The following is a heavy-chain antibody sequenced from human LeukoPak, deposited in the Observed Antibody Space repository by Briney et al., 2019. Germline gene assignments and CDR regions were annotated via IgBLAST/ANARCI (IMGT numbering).Heavy chain of an antibody. J-gene: IGHJ3*01. CDR1: GYTFTSYW. CDR2: IYPGDSGP. Sequence: GESLKISCKGSGYTFTSYWIGLVRQMPGKGLEWVGIIYPGDSGPTYSPSFQGQVTISVDKSINTAYLQWSSLQPSDTAMYYCGMSGDRVTLQDDVFDVWGQGTMVTVST. CDR3: GMSGDRVTLQDDVFDV. V-gene: IGHV5-51*01. D-gene: IGHD1-26*01.